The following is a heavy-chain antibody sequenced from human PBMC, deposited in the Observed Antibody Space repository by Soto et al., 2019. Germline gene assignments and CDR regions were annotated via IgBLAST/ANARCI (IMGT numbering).Heavy chain of an antibody. D-gene: IGHD2-8*01. Sequence: EVQLVQSGGGLVQPGGSLRLSCAASGFTFSSYAMSWVRQAPGKGLEWVSAISGSGGSTYYADSVKGRFTISRDNSKNTLYLQMNSLRAEDTAVYYCAKDHGRSTPLIVLMVYAIGPSWFDPWGQGTLVTVSS. V-gene: IGHV3-23*04. CDR2: ISGSGGST. J-gene: IGHJ5*02. CDR3: AKDHGRSTPLIVLMVYAIGPSWFDP. CDR1: GFTFSSYA.